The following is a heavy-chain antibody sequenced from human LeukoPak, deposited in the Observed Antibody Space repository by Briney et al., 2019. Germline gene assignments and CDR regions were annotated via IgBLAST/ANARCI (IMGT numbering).Heavy chain of an antibody. CDR3: ARASFYSYGYERGDY. D-gene: IGHD5-18*01. CDR2: INPSGGST. Sequence: ASVKVSCKASGGTFTSYYMHWVRQAPGQGLEWMGIINPSGGSTSYAQKFQGRVTMTRDTSTSTVYMELSSLRSEDTAVYYCARASFYSYGYERGDYWGQGTLVTVSS. CDR1: GGTFTSYY. V-gene: IGHV1-46*01. J-gene: IGHJ4*02.